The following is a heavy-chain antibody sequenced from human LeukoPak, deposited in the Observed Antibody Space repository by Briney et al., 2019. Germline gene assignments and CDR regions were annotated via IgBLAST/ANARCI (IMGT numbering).Heavy chain of an antibody. CDR2: IKQDGSEK. J-gene: IGHJ4*02. CDR1: GFTFSSYW. V-gene: IGHV3-7*01. Sequence: GGSLRLSCAASGFTFSSYWMSWVRQAPGKGLEWVANIKQDGSEKYYVDSVKGRFTISRDNAKNSLYLQMNSLRAEDTAVYYCARVQSSRGYSYGYFDYWGQGTLVTVSS. D-gene: IGHD5-18*01. CDR3: ARVQSSRGYSYGYFDY.